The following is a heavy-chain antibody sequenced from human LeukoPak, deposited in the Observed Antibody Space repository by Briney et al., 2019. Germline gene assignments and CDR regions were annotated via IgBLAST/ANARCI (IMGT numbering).Heavy chain of an antibody. Sequence: ASVKVSCKASGGTFSSYAISWVRQAPGQGLEWMGWISPYNGGTNYAQNLQGRVSMTTDTSTSTAYMELRSLRSDDTAVYFCARESAYYDSSGLLDAFDIWGQGTMVTVSS. CDR2: ISPYNGGT. D-gene: IGHD3-22*01. J-gene: IGHJ3*02. CDR3: ARESAYYDSSGLLDAFDI. CDR1: GGTFSSYA. V-gene: IGHV1-18*01.